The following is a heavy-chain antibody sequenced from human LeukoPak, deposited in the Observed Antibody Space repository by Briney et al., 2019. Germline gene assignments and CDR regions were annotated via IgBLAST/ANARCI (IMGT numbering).Heavy chain of an antibody. D-gene: IGHD4-17*01. CDR1: GFTVSSNY. V-gene: IGHV3-66*01. J-gene: IGHJ4*02. Sequence: GGSLRLSCAASGFTVSSNYMSWVRQAPGKGLEWVSVIYSGGSTYYADSVKGRFTISRDNSKNTLYLQMSSLRAEDTAVYYCARDDYGDYLNYWGQGTLVTVSS. CDR3: ARDDYGDYLNY. CDR2: IYSGGST.